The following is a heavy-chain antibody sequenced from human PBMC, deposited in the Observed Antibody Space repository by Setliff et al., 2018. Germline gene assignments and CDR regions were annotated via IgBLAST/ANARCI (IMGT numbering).Heavy chain of an antibody. Sequence: PSETLSLTCSVSGGSIRSGDNHWSWIRQPPGKGLEWIGYIYYSGSTYYNPSLKSRVTISVDTAKNQFSLKLSSVTAADTAVYYCAREKGPYYDSSGYYPYFDYWGQGTLVTVSS. J-gene: IGHJ4*02. V-gene: IGHV4-30-4*08. CDR2: IYYSGST. D-gene: IGHD3-22*01. CDR1: GGSIRSGDNH. CDR3: AREKGPYYDSSGYYPYFDY.